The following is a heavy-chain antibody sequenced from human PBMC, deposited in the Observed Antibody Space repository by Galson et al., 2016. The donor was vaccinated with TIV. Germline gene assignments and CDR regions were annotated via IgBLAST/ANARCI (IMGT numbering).Heavy chain of an antibody. V-gene: IGHV1-3*01. D-gene: IGHD3-16*01. CDR3: AREADYGSGSLYFDY. CDR1: GYSFTAFT. Sequence: SVKVSCKASGYSFTAFTMHWVRQAPGQRLEWMGWINVRNGYTKYSENLQAGVTITRDSSATTAYVELGSLKTEDTAVYYCAREADYGSGSLYFDYWGQGTLVTVSS. J-gene: IGHJ4*02. CDR2: INVRNGYT.